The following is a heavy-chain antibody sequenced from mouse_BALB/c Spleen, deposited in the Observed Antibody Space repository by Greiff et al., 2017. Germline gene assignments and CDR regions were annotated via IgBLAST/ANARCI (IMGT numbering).Heavy chain of an antibody. CDR1: GDSITSGY. CDR2: ISYSGST. CDR3: ARGLTTAGWFAY. Sequence: EVKLMESGPSLAKPSQTLSLTCSVTGDSITSGYWNWIRKFPGNKLEYMGYISYSGSTYYNPSLKSRISITRDTSKNQYYLQLNSVTTEDTATYYCARGLTTAGWFAYWGQGTLVTVSA. J-gene: IGHJ3*01. V-gene: IGHV3-8*02. D-gene: IGHD1-2*01.